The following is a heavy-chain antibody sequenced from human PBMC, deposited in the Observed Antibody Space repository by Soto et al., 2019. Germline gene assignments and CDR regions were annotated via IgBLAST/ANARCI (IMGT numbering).Heavy chain of an antibody. CDR3: ARGFMWFGEFYNWFDP. D-gene: IGHD3-10*01. CDR2: IIPILGIA. J-gene: IGHJ5*02. V-gene: IGHV1-69*02. Sequence: GASVKVSCKASGYTFISYTISWVRQAPGQGLEWMGRIIPILGIANYAQKFQGRVTITADKSTSTAYMELSSLRSEDTAVYYCARGFMWFGEFYNWFDPWGQGTLVTVSS. CDR1: GYTFISYT.